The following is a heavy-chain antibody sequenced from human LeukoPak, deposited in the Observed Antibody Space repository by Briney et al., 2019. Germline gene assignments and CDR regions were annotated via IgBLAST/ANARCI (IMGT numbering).Heavy chain of an antibody. V-gene: IGHV3-33*01. CDR3: ARDSGDYDILTGYPDN. D-gene: IGHD3-9*01. CDR1: GFTFSSYG. Sequence: GGSLRLSCAASGFTFSSYGMHWLRQAPGKGLEWVAVIWYDGSNKYYADSVKGRFTISRDNSKNTLYLQMNSLRSEDTAVYYCARDSGDYDILTGYPDNWGQGTLVTVSS. J-gene: IGHJ4*02. CDR2: IWYDGSNK.